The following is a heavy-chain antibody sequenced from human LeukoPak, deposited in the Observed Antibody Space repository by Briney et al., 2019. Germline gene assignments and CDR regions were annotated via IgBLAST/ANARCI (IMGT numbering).Heavy chain of an antibody. V-gene: IGHV4-39*07. CDR2: ISYTGST. J-gene: IGHJ6*03. CDR1: GGSIRSTSYY. D-gene: IGHD1-26*01. CDR3: ARTGGSFYFYYYMDV. Sequence: SSETLSLTCTVSGGSIRSTSYYWGWIRQPPGKGLEWIGSISYTGSTYYNPSLKSRVTISVDTSRNQFSLKLSSVTAADTAVYYCARTGGSFYFYYYMDVWGKGTTVTVSS.